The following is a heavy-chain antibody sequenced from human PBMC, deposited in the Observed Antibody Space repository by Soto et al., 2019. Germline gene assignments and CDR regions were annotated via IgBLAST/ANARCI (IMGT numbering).Heavy chain of an antibody. V-gene: IGHV4-4*02. CDR1: GGSISSSNW. CDR3: ARHDYGDYSTFDY. D-gene: IGHD4-17*01. CDR2: IYHSGST. J-gene: IGHJ4*02. Sequence: SETLSLTCAVSGGSISSSNWWSWVRQPPGKGLKWIGEIYHSGSTNYNPSLKSRVTISVDKSKNQFSLKLSSVTAAYTAVYYCARHDYGDYSTFDYWGQGTLVTVSS.